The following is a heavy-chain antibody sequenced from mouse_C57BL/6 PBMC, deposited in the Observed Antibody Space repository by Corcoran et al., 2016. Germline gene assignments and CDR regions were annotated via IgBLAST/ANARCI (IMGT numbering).Heavy chain of an antibody. CDR1: GYAFSSYW. CDR2: IYPGDGDT. D-gene: IGHD2-3*01. J-gene: IGHJ1*03. CDR3: AYDGYSYWYFDV. V-gene: IGHV1-80*01. Sequence: QVQLQQSGAELVKPGASVKISCKASGYAFSSYWMNWVKQRPGKGLEWIGQIYPGDGDTNYNGKFKGKATLTADKSSSTAYMQLSSLTSEDSAVYFCAYDGYSYWYFDVWGTGTTVTVSS.